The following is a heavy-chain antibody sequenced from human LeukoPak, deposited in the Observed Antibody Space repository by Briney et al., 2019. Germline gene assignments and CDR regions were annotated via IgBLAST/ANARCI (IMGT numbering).Heavy chain of an antibody. CDR1: GFTFSDYY. V-gene: IGHV3-11*01. J-gene: IGHJ4*02. Sequence: GGSLRLSCAASGFTFSDYYMSWIRQAPGKGLEWVSYISSSGSTIYYADSVKGRFTISRDNAKNSLYLQMNSLRAEDTAVYYCASLLEDSSSWYQEDWGQGTLVTVSS. D-gene: IGHD6-13*01. CDR2: ISSSGSTI. CDR3: ASLLEDSSSWYQED.